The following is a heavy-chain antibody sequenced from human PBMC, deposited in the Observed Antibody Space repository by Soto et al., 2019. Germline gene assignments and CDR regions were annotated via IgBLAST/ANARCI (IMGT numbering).Heavy chain of an antibody. CDR2: VIPVFKTA. CDR1: GGTFSNSP. J-gene: IGHJ6*02. V-gene: IGHV1-69*13. Sequence: GASVKVSCKSSGGTFSNSPISWVRQAPGQGLEWVGGVIPVFKTANYAQKFQGRVTITADESTNTAYMGLSSLRSGDTAVYYCARSRFVVGVTEDYYGMDVWGQGTTVTVSS. CDR3: ARSRFVVGVTEDYYGMDV. D-gene: IGHD2-15*01.